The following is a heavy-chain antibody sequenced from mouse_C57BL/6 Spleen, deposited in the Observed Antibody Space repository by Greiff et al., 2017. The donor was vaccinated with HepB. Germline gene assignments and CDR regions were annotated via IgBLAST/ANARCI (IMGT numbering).Heavy chain of an antibody. J-gene: IGHJ3*01. CDR3: ARDEGQNGDWFAY. CDR1: GFTFSSYA. CDR2: ISDGGSYT. V-gene: IGHV5-4*01. Sequence: DVMLVESGGGLVKPGGSLKLSCAASGFTFSSYAMSWVRQTPEKRLEWVATISDGGSYTYYPDNVKGRFTISRDKAKNNLYLQMSHLKSEDTAMYYCARDEGQNGDWFAYWGQGTLVTVSA.